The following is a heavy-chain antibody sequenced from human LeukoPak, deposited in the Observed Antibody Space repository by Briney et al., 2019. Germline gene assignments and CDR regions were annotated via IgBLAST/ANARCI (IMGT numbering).Heavy chain of an antibody. CDR2: ISGYNGNT. D-gene: IGHD3-10*01. V-gene: IGHV1-18*01. CDR1: GYTFTSYG. J-gene: IGHJ6*02. CDR3: ARDGYYGLGSYPYYYGMDV. Sequence: ASVKVSCKASGYTFTSYGISWVRQAPGQGLEWMGWISGYNGNTNYAQKLQGRVTMTTDTSTSTAYMELRSLRSDDTAVYYCARDGYYGLGSYPYYYGMDVWGQGTTVTVSS.